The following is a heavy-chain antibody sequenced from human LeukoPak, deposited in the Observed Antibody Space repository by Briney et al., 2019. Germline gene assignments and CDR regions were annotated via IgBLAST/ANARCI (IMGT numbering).Heavy chain of an antibody. D-gene: IGHD1-26*01. CDR3: ARNRYSGSYGVDY. Sequence: GGSLRLSCAASGFTFSSYWMSWVRQAPGKGLEWVANIKQDGSEKYYVDSVKGRFTISRDNAKNSLYLQMNSLRAEDTAVYYCARNRYSGSYGVDYWGQGTLVTVPS. V-gene: IGHV3-7*05. J-gene: IGHJ4*02. CDR1: GFTFSSYW. CDR2: IKQDGSEK.